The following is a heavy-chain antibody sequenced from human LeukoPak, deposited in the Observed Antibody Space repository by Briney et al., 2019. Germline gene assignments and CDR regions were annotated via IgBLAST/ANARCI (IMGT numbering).Heavy chain of an antibody. D-gene: IGHD6-19*01. J-gene: IGHJ4*02. V-gene: IGHV3-48*03. Sequence: PGGSLRLSCAASGFTFRSYEMNWVRQAPGKGLGWVSYISSSGSTIYYADSVKGRFIISRDNAKNSLYLQMNSLRAEDTAVYYCARVFSSGWYKDFDYWGQGTLVTVSS. CDR3: ARVFSSGWYKDFDY. CDR2: ISSSGSTI. CDR1: GFTFRSYE.